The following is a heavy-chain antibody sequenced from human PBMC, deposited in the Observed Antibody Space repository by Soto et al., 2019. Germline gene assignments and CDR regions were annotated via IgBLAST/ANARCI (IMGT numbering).Heavy chain of an antibody. D-gene: IGHD3-22*01. CDR2: ISYDGSNK. CDR3: AKDKGGPMIVVAEYYFDY. Sequence: LRLSCAASGFTFSSYGMHWVRQAPGKGLEWVAVISYDGSNKYYADSVKGRFTISRDNSKNTLYLQMNSLRAEDTAVYYCAKDKGGPMIVVAEYYFDYWGQGTLVTVSS. CDR1: GFTFSSYG. J-gene: IGHJ4*02. V-gene: IGHV3-30*18.